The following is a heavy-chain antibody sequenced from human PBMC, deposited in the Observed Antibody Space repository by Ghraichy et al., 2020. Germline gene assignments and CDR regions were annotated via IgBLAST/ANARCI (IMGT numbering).Heavy chain of an antibody. Sequence: SETLSLTCAVYGGSFSGYYWSWIRQPPGKGLEWIGEINHSGSTNYNPSLKSRVTISVDTSKNQFSLKLSSVTAADTAVYYCARGLPGYIWGSYRYNPAGFDYWGQGTLVTVSS. V-gene: IGHV4-34*01. J-gene: IGHJ4*02. CDR1: GGSFSGYY. CDR3: ARGLPGYIWGSYRYNPAGFDY. CDR2: INHSGST. D-gene: IGHD3-16*02.